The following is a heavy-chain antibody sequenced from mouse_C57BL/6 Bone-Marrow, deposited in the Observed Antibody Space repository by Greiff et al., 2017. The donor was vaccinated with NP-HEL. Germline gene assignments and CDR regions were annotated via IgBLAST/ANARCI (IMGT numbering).Heavy chain of an antibody. CDR1: GFTFSDFY. Sequence: EVMLVESGGGLVQSGRSLRLSCATSGFTFSDFYMEWVRQAPGKGLEWIAASRNKANDYTTEYSASVKGRFIVSRDTSQSILYLQMNALRAEDTAIYYCARDAWGLRCAYWGQGTLVTVSA. V-gene: IGHV7-1*01. J-gene: IGHJ3*01. CDR3: ARDAWGLRCAY. D-gene: IGHD2-13*01. CDR2: SRNKANDYTT.